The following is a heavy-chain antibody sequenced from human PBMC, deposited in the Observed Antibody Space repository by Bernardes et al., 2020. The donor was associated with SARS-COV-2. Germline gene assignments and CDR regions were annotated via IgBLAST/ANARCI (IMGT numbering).Heavy chain of an antibody. V-gene: IGHV3-30*04. CDR3: ARDWGAQGVGYYYYYGMDV. J-gene: IGHJ6*02. Sequence: GGSLRLSCAASGFNFSNYALHWVRQAPGKGLEWVTIISFDGRNKRYADSVEGRFTISRDNAKNSLYLQMNSLRAEDTAVYYCARDWGAQGVGYYYYYGMDVWGQGTTVTVSS. CDR2: ISFDGRNK. CDR1: GFNFSNYA. D-gene: IGHD1-26*01.